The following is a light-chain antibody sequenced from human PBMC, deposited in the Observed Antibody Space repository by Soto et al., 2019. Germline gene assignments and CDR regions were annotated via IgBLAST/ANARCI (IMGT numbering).Light chain of an antibody. Sequence: DIQMTQSPSSLSASVGDRVTITCRASQSISSYLNWYQQKPGKAPKLLIYAASSLQSGVPSRFSGSVSGTDLTLTISSLQPEDFATYYCQQSYSTWTFGQGTKVDIK. V-gene: IGKV1-39*01. CDR3: QQSYSTWT. CDR2: AAS. CDR1: QSISSY. J-gene: IGKJ1*01.